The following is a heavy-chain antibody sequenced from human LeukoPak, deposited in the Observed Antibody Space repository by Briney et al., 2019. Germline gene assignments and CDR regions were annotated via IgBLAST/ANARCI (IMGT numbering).Heavy chain of an antibody. CDR1: GGSISSSHW. CDR3: AREFVQGSSLPYFDC. Sequence: PSETLSPTCTVSGGSISSSHWWGWVRQPPGKGLEWVGEIHHSGSTNSNPSLKSRVTISVDKSKNQFSLRLNSVTAADTAVYYCAREFVQGSSLPYFDCWGQGTLVTVSS. J-gene: IGHJ4*02. CDR2: IHHSGST. D-gene: IGHD1-26*01. V-gene: IGHV4-4*02.